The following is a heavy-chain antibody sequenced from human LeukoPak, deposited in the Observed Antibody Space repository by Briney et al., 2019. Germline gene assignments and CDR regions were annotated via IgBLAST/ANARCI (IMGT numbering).Heavy chain of an antibody. V-gene: IGHV3-7*01. J-gene: IGHJ3*02. Sequence: PGGSLRLSCAASGFTFSSYWMSWVRQAPGKGLEWVANIKQDGSEKYYVDSVKGRFTISRDNAKNSLYLQMNSLRAEDTAVYYCARDRLLVLWFGDQSPGAFDIWGQGTMVTVSS. CDR2: IKQDGSEK. D-gene: IGHD3-10*01. CDR3: ARDRLLVLWFGDQSPGAFDI. CDR1: GFTFSSYW.